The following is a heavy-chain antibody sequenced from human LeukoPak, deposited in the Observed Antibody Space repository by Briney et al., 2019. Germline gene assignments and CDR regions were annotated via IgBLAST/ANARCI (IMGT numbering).Heavy chain of an antibody. D-gene: IGHD3-3*01. J-gene: IGHJ4*02. V-gene: IGHV3-23*01. CDR2: ISGSGDST. Sequence: GGSLRLSCAASAFTFSIYAMSWVRQAPGKGLGWVSTISGSGDSTYYADSVKGRFTISRDNSKNTLYLQINSLRAKDTAVYYCAKDFWSGLGLECFDYWGQGTLVTVSS. CDR3: AKDFWSGLGLECFDY. CDR1: AFTFSIYA.